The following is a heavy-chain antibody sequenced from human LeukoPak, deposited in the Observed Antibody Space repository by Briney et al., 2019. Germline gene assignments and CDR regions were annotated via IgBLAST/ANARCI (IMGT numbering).Heavy chain of an antibody. J-gene: IGHJ4*02. CDR1: GFTFSSYA. CDR3: VAHREVGLRYYDY. D-gene: IGHD3-9*01. Sequence: GGSLRLSCAASGFTFSSYAMSWVRQAPGKGLEWVSYIVATGGTTYYADSVKGRFTISRDNSKNTLYLQMSSLRVEDTAVYHSVAHREVGLRYYDYWGPGTLVTVSS. CDR2: IVATGGTT. V-gene: IGHV3-23*01.